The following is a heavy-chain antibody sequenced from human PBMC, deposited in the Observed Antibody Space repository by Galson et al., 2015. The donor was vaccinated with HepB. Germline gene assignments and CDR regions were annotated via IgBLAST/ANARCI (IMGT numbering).Heavy chain of an antibody. V-gene: IGHV1-2*04. Sequence: SVKVPCKASGYTFTGYYMHWVRQAPGQGLEWMGWINPNSGGTNYAQKFQGWVTMTRDTSISTAYMELSRLRSDDTAVYYCARAKKAARPGYFDYWGQGTLVTVSS. D-gene: IGHD6-6*01. CDR1: GYTFTGYY. CDR2: INPNSGGT. CDR3: ARAKKAARPGYFDY. J-gene: IGHJ4*02.